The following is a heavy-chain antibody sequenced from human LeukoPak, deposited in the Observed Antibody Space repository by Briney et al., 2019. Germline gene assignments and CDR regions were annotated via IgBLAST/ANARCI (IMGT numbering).Heavy chain of an antibody. D-gene: IGHD2-21*02. CDR2: IYYSGST. CDR1: GGSISSSSYY. Sequence: PSETLSLTCTVSGGSISSSSYYWGWIRQPPGKGLEWIGSIYYSGSTYYNPSLKSRVTISVDTSKNQFSLKLSSVTAADTAVYYCERQSGDWAYYFDYWGQGTLVTVSS. CDR3: ERQSGDWAYYFDY. V-gene: IGHV4-39*01. J-gene: IGHJ4*02.